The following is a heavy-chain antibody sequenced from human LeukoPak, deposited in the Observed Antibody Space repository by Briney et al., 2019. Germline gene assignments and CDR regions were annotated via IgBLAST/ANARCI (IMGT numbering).Heavy chain of an antibody. V-gene: IGHV4-59*01. CDR3: ARDRTSGSPHYYYYGMDV. Sequence: SETLSLTCTVSGGSISSYYWSWIRQPPGKGLEWIGYIYYSGSTNYNPSLKSRVTISVDTSKNQSSLKLSSVTAADTAVYYCARDRTSGSPHYYYYGMDVWGQGTTVTVSS. J-gene: IGHJ6*02. CDR1: GGSISSYY. CDR2: IYYSGST. D-gene: IGHD1-26*01.